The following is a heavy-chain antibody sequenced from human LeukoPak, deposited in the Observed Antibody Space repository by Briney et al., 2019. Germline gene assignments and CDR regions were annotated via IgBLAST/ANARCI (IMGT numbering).Heavy chain of an antibody. J-gene: IGHJ5*02. CDR1: GYSISSGYY. D-gene: IGHD2-2*02. Sequence: SSETLSLTCAVSGYSISSGYYWGWIRQPPGKGLEWIGSIYHSGSTYYNPSLKSRVTISVDTSKNQFSLKLSSVTAADTAVYYCARHIVVPAAIYNWFDPWGQGTLVTVSS. CDR2: IYHSGST. V-gene: IGHV4-38-2*01. CDR3: ARHIVVPAAIYNWFDP.